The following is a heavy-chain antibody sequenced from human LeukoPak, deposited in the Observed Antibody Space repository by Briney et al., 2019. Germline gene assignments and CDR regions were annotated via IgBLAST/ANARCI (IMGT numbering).Heavy chain of an antibody. CDR1: GGSTSGYY. D-gene: IGHD2-15*01. CDR3: ARRLPTYYYYMDI. J-gene: IGHJ6*02. CDR2: VSYSGNT. Sequence: PSETLSLTCSVSGGSTSGYYWCWVRLSPGKGLEWIGHVSYSGNTDYNPSLKSRVIISLGTSRNQFSLRLSSVTAADTAVYYCARRLPTYYYYMDIWGQGTTVTVSS. V-gene: IGHV4-59*08.